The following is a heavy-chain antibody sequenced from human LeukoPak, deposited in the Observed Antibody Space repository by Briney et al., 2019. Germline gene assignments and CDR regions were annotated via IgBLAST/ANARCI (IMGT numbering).Heavy chain of an antibody. CDR1: GGSISSGGYS. Sequence: PSETLSLTCTVSGGSISSGGYSWSWIRQPPGKGLEWIGSVFDTGSTNCNPSLKTRVTISLDTSQNQFSLRLSSVTAADTAVYYCASRGRGELHFDYWGQGILLTVSS. J-gene: IGHJ4*02. V-gene: IGHV4-61*08. D-gene: IGHD3-16*01. CDR2: VFDTGST. CDR3: ASRGRGELHFDY.